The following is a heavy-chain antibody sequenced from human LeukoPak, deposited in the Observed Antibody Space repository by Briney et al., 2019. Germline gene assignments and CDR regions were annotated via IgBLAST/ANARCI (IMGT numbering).Heavy chain of an antibody. J-gene: IGHJ4*02. Sequence: PGGSLRLSCAASGFTFSSYAMSWVRQAPGKGLEWVSAISGSGDRTFYADSVKGRFTISRDNSKNTLYLQMNSLRAEDTAVYYCANNVHYFNYWGQGTLVTVSS. V-gene: IGHV3-23*01. CDR1: GFTFSSYA. CDR2: ISGSGDRT. CDR3: ANNVHYFNY.